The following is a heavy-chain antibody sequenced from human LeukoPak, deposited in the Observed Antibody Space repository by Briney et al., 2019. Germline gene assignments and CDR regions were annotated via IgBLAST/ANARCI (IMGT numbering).Heavy chain of an antibody. D-gene: IGHD3-3*01. Sequence: GGSLRLSCAAPGFTFSSYAMHWVRQAPGKGLEYVSAISSNGGSTYYANSVKGRFAISRDDSKSTLYLQLGSLRAEDMAVYNCAKAAYYDFWSGKRYFDYWGQGTLVTVSS. CDR1: GFTFSSYA. CDR3: AKAAYYDFWSGKRYFDY. J-gene: IGHJ4*02. V-gene: IGHV3-64*01. CDR2: ISSNGGST.